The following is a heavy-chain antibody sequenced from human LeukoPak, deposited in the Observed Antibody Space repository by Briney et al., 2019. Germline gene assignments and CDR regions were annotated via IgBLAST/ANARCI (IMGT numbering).Heavy chain of an antibody. J-gene: IGHJ4*02. CDR2: ISAYNGDT. CDR1: GYTFTSHG. V-gene: IGHV1-18*01. CDR3: ARDPSNTSGFYAYLDS. Sequence: ASVKVSFKASGYTFTSHGISWVRQAPGQGLEWMGWISAYNGDTKYAQKTQGRVTMTTDASTSTAYMELRSLRSDDTAMYYCARDPSNTSGFYAYLDSRGQGTLVTVSS. D-gene: IGHD6-19*01.